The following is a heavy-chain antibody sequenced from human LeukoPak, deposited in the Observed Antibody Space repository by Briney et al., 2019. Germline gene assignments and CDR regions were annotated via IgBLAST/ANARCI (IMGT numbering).Heavy chain of an antibody. V-gene: IGHV3-30*18. CDR1: GFRFSSYG. CDR2: ISDDGSKI. Sequence: AGGSLRLSCAASGFRFSSYGMHWVRQAPGKGLEWVAVISDDGSKIYYGDSVKGRFTISRDNSKNTLNLQMDSLRADDTAVYYCGKGPGYSVYDNLPHHWGQGTLGTVSS. D-gene: IGHD5/OR15-5a*01. CDR3: GKGPGYSVYDNLPHH. J-gene: IGHJ5*02.